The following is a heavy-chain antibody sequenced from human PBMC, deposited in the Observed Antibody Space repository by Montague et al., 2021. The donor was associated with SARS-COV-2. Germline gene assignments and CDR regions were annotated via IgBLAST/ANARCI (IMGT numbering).Heavy chain of an antibody. J-gene: IGHJ5*02. CDR3: ARTEYNWNDWFDP. Sequence: SETLSLTCSVSGGSIGSYYWSWIRQSPGKGLEWIGYIFHSGITDYNPSLKSRVIISVDMSKNQFSLQLNSVTAADSAVYYCARTEYNWNDWFDPWGQGTLVTVSS. CDR1: GGSIGSYY. CDR2: IFHSGIT. V-gene: IGHV4-59*13. D-gene: IGHD1-20*01.